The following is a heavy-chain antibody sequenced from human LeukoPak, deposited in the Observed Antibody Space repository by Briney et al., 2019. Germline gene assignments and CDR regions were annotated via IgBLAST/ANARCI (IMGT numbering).Heavy chain of an antibody. V-gene: IGHV4-34*01. CDR3: VRHVARAFDI. CDR1: GGSSTNYY. Sequence: SETLSLTCAVYGGSSTNYYWSWSRQPPGKGLEWIGEINHSGSTKYNPSLKSRVTISIDTSKNQLSLKLSSVTAADTAVYSCVRHVARAFDIWGQGTKVTVSS. J-gene: IGHJ3*02. CDR2: INHSGST.